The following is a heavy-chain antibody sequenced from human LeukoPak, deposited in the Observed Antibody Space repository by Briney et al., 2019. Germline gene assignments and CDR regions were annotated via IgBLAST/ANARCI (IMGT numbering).Heavy chain of an antibody. J-gene: IGHJ6*04. D-gene: IGHD6-13*01. Sequence: ASVKVSCKASGYTFTSYGISWVRQAPGQGLEWMGWISAYNGNTNYAQKLQGRVTMTTDTSTSTAYMELRSLRSDDTAVYYCARDFFGSWPWGYYYGRDVGAKGTTVPVP. CDR3: ARDFFGSWPWGYYYGRDV. CDR2: ISAYNGNT. V-gene: IGHV1-18*01. CDR1: GYTFTSYG.